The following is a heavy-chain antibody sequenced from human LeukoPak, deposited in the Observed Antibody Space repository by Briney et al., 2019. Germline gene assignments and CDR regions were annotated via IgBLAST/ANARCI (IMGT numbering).Heavy chain of an antibody. CDR2: ISYGGSNK. D-gene: IGHD2-2*01. V-gene: IGHV3-30*04. CDR3: ARDGSSTRNYYYYYMDV. CDR1: GFTFSSYA. Sequence: GGSLRLSCAASGFTFSSYAMHWVRQAPGKGLEWVAVISYGGSNKYYADSVKGRFTISRDNSKNTLYLQMNSLRAEDTAVYYCARDGSSTRNYYYYYMDVWGKGTTVTVSS. J-gene: IGHJ6*03.